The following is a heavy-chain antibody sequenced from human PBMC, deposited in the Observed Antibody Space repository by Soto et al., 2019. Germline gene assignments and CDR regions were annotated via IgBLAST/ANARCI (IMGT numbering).Heavy chain of an antibody. J-gene: IGHJ4*02. V-gene: IGHV3-30*04. CDR2: LSFDGNNQ. CDR3: ARGSIRYSGYDYGVLDY. D-gene: IGHD5-12*01. CDR1: GFTFGSYA. Sequence: QVQLVEAGGGVVQPGRSLRLSCAASGFTFGSYAVHWVRQAPGKGLEWVAVLSFDGNNQYYADSAKGRFTISRDNSKKTVYLQMNSLGVDDTALYYCARGSIRYSGYDYGVLDYWGQGTLVTVSS.